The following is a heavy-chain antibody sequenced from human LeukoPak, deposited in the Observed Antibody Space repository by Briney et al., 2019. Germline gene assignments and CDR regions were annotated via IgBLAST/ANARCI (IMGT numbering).Heavy chain of an antibody. CDR3: ARGIWRVVGSQDY. CDR1: GYTFTNYT. Sequence: ASVKVSCKASGYTFTNYTLNWVRQAPGQGLEWMGWINTNTGNPTYAQGFTGRFVFSLDTSVSTAYLQISSLQTEDTAVYYCARGIWRVVGSQDYWGQGTLVTVSS. V-gene: IGHV7-4-1*02. D-gene: IGHD3-22*01. J-gene: IGHJ4*02. CDR2: INTNTGNP.